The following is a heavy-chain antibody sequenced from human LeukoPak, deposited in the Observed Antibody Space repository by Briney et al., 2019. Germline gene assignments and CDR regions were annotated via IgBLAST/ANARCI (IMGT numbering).Heavy chain of an antibody. CDR2: IKQDGSEK. CDR1: GGSISSSSYY. D-gene: IGHD6-19*01. CDR3: ASFIAVAGNGY. J-gene: IGHJ4*02. Sequence: QTSETLSLTCTVSGGSISSSSYYWGWIRQPPGKGLEWVANIKQDGSEKYYVDSVKGRFTISRDNAKNSLYLQMNSLRAEDTAVYYCASFIAVAGNGYWGQGTLVTVSS. V-gene: IGHV3-7*01.